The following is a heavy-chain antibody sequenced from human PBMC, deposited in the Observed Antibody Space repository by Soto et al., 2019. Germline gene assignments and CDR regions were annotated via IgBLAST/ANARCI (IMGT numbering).Heavy chain of an antibody. CDR1: GGSSSSYY. CDR2: IYYSGST. V-gene: IGHV4-59*08. Sequence: SVLMSVTCSVGGGSSSSYYWSWIRQPPGKGLEWIGYIYYSGSTNYNPSLKSRVTISVDTSKNQFSLKLSSVTAADTAVYYCARSRYSGYDSLDYWGQGTLVTVSS. J-gene: IGHJ4*02. CDR3: ARSRYSGYDSLDY. D-gene: IGHD5-12*01.